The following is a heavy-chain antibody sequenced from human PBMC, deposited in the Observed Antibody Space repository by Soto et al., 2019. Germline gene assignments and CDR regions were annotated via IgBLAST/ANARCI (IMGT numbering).Heavy chain of an antibody. D-gene: IGHD6-19*01. CDR3: ARGVAGSGFDL. CDR2: TYYRSNWRH. V-gene: IGHV6-1*01. CDR1: GDSVSSNTAA. Sequence: SQTLSLACAISGDSVSSNTAAWNWIRSSPSRGLEWLGRTYYRSNWRHDYAVSVKSRITVNPDTSKNHFSLQLNSVTPDDTAVYYCARGVAGSGFDLWGQGTLVTVSS. J-gene: IGHJ4*02.